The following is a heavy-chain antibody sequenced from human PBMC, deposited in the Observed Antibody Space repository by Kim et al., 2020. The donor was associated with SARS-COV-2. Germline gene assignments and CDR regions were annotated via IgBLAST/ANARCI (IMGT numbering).Heavy chain of an antibody. CDR3: ARAPYCSGGSCYPWGDWFDP. D-gene: IGHD2-15*01. Sequence: RCTISRDNAKNSLYLQMNSLRAEDTAVYYCARAPYCSGGSCYPWGDWFDPWGQGTLVTVSS. J-gene: IGHJ5*02. V-gene: IGHV3-11*06.